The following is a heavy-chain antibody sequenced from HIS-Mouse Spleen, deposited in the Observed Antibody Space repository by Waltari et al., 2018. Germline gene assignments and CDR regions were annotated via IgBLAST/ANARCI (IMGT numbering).Heavy chain of an antibody. Sequence: QLQLQESGPGLVKPSETLSLTCTVPGGSISSSSYYWGWIRQPQGKGVEWIGSIYYRERTYNNPTLKSRVTIAVDTSKNQFSLKLSSVTAADTAVYYCAREIPYSSSWYDWYFDLWGRGTLVTVSS. CDR2: IYYRERT. V-gene: IGHV4-39*07. CDR1: GGSISSSSYY. J-gene: IGHJ2*01. CDR3: AREIPYSSSWYDWYFDL. D-gene: IGHD6-13*01.